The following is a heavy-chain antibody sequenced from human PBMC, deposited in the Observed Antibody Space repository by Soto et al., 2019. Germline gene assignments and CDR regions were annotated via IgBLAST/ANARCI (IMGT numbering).Heavy chain of an antibody. J-gene: IGHJ6*02. D-gene: IGHD3-10*01. CDR2: IYPSGNT. V-gene: IGHV4-59*10. CDR3: AGDEGYYYSGMDV. CDR1: GGSISSYY. Sequence: PSETLSLTCAVYGGSISSYYWSWIRQTAGKGLEWIGRIYPSGNTNYNPSLKSRVTLSIDTSKNQLSLKMSSVTAADTAVYFCAGDEGYYYSGMDVWGQGTAVTVSS.